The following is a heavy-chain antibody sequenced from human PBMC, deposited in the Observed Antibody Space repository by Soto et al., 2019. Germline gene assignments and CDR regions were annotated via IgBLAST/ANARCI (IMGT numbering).Heavy chain of an antibody. D-gene: IGHD2-21*01. Sequence: GGSLRLSCAASGFTFSSYGMHWVRQAPGKGLEWVAVTLFNGRDEYYADSVKGRFTISRDNSNNMVYLQMNSLTAEDTAVYFWGRGGDGYYHGYWGGRGALAPVPS. J-gene: IGHJ2*01. V-gene: IGHV3-33*01. CDR3: GRGGDGYYHGYW. CDR2: TLFNGRDE. CDR1: GFTFSSYG.